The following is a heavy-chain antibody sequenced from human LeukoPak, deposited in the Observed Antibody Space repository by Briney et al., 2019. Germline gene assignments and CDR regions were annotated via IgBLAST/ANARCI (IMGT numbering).Heavy chain of an antibody. Sequence: NPSETLSLTCTVSGGSISNGSYYWSWIRQPAGKGLEWIGRIYTSGSTNYNPSLKSRVTISVDTSKNQFSLKLSSVTAADTAVYYCARDRDTMVRGVIISNWFDPWGQGTLVTVSS. J-gene: IGHJ5*02. CDR3: ARDRDTMVRGVIISNWFDP. V-gene: IGHV4-61*02. CDR1: GGSISNGSYY. CDR2: IYTSGST. D-gene: IGHD3-10*01.